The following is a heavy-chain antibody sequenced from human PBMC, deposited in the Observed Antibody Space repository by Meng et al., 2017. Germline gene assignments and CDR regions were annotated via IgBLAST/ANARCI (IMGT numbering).Heavy chain of an antibody. CDR3: AMIRIAAAVLDY. D-gene: IGHD6-13*01. Sequence: QSQLPEAGPGLVKPSETLSLTCTVSGGSISSSSYYWGWIRQPPGKGLEWIGSIYYSGSTYYNPSLKSRVTISVDTSKNQFSLKLSSVTAADTAVYYCAMIRIAAAVLDYWGQGTLVTVSS. CDR2: IYYSGST. CDR1: GGSISSSSYY. V-gene: IGHV4-39*07. J-gene: IGHJ4*02.